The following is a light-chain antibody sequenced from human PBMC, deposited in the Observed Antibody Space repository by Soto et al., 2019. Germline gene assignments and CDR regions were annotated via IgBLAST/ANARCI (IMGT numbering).Light chain of an antibody. CDR3: LQNYRATPWT. J-gene: IGKJ1*01. CDR1: ETISTF. V-gene: IGKV1-39*01. CDR2: AAS. Sequence: DIQMTQSPSSLSASVGDRVTMTCRASETISTFLNWYQHTPGKAPKLLIYAASHLQSGVPSRFSGRGSGTDFTLTISGLQPEDFASYYCLQNYRATPWTFGEGTKVDIK.